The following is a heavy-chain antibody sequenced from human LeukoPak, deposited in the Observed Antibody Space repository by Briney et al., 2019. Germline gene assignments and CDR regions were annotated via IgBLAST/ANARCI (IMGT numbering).Heavy chain of an antibody. CDR3: AREEVNAFDI. Sequence: STSSSYIYYADSVRGRFTISRHNAKNSLYLQMNSLRAEDTAVYYCAREEVNAFDIWGQGTMVTVSS. J-gene: IGHJ3*02. CDR2: STSSSYI. V-gene: IGHV3-21*01.